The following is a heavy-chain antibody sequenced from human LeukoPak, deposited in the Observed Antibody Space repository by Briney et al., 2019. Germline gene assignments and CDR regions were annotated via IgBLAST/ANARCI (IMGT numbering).Heavy chain of an antibody. D-gene: IGHD3-16*02. CDR1: RYTFTGYY. CDR3: ARTRAHYDYVWGSYRYDY. Sequence: ASVKVSCKASRYTFTGYYMHWVRQAPGQGLEWMGWINPNSGGTNYAQKFQGRVTMTRDTSISTAYMELSRLRSDDTAVYYCARTRAHYDYVWGSYRYDYWGQGTLVTVSS. J-gene: IGHJ4*02. CDR2: INPNSGGT. V-gene: IGHV1-2*02.